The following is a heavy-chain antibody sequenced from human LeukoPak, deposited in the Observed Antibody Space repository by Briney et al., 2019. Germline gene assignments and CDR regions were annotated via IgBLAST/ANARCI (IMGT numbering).Heavy chain of an antibody. V-gene: IGHV3-11*04. D-gene: IGHD1-26*01. CDR3: ARGQVVGATFGMDV. Sequence: GGSLRLSCAASGFTFSDYYMSWIRQAPGKGLEWVSYISSSSSTIYYADSVKGRFTISRDNAKNSLYLQMNSLRAEDTAVYYCARGQVVGATFGMDVWGKGTTVTVSS. J-gene: IGHJ6*04. CDR1: GFTFSDYY. CDR2: ISSSSSTI.